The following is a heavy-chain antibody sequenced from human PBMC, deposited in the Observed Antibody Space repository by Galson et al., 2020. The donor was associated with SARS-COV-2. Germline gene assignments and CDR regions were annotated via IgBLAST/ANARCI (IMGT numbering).Heavy chain of an antibody. CDR1: GYSFTSYW. CDR3: ARELRLGELSFYYFDY. D-gene: IGHD3-16*02. J-gene: IGHJ4*02. Sequence: KIGESLKISCKGSGYSFTSYWIGWVRQMPGKGLEWMGIIYPGDSDTRYSPSFQGQVTISADKSISTAYLQWSSLKASDTAMYYCARELRLGELSFYYFDYWGQGTLVTVSS. CDR2: IYPGDSDT. V-gene: IGHV5-51*01.